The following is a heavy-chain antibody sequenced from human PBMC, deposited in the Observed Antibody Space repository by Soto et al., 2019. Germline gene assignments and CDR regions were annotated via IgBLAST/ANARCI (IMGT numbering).Heavy chain of an antibody. CDR1: GYSFSSGYH. CDR3: ARQDRVVAEGRWFDP. D-gene: IGHD2-15*01. CDR2: VHYSGNT. J-gene: IGHJ5*02. Sequence: AETLSLTXTVSGYSFSSGYHWAWLREPRGEGEEWFESVHYSGNTYYNPSLKSRLTISVDKSKNQLYLHLSSVTAADTAVYYCARQDRVVAEGRWFDPWGQGTLVTVSS. V-gene: IGHV4-38-2*02.